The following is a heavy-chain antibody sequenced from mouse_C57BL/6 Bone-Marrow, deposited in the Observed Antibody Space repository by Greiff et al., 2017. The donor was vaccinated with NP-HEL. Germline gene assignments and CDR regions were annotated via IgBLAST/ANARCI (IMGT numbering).Heavy chain of an antibody. D-gene: IGHD2-1*01. CDR3: TKGLWGDYGNYYFDY. V-gene: IGHV1-5*01. CDR2: IYPGNSDT. J-gene: IGHJ2*01. Sequence: VQLQQSGTVLARPGASVKMSCKTSGYTFTSYWMHWVKQRPGQGLEWIGAIYPGNSDTSYNQKFKGKAKLTAVTSASTAYMELSSLTNEDSAVYYCTKGLWGDYGNYYFDYWGQGTTLTVSS. CDR1: GYTFTSYW.